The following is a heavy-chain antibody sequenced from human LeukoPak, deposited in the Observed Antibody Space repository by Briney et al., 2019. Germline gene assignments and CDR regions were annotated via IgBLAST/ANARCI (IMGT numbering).Heavy chain of an antibody. Sequence: PGGSLRLSCAASGFTFSSYWMHWVRQAPGKGPVWVSRINSDGSSTNYADSVKGRFTISRDNAKNTLYQQMNSLRVEDTAVYYCAINYGAILWGQGTLVTVSS. J-gene: IGHJ4*02. CDR1: GFTFSSYW. D-gene: IGHD4-17*01. CDR2: INSDGSST. V-gene: IGHV3-74*01. CDR3: AINYGAIL.